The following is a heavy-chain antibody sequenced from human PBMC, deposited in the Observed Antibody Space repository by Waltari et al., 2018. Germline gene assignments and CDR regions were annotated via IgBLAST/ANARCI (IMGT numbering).Heavy chain of an antibody. D-gene: IGHD5-12*01. V-gene: IGHV4-38-2*01. J-gene: IGHJ3*02. CDR2: IYHSGST. CDR1: GYSISSGYY. CDR3: ARPKKYSGSAGVFDI. Sequence: QVQLQESGPGLVKPSETLSLTCAVSGYSISSGYYWGWIRQPPGKGLEWIGSIYHSGSTYYNPSLKSRVTISVDTSKTQFSLKLSSVTAADTAVYYCARPKKYSGSAGVFDIWGQGTMATVSS.